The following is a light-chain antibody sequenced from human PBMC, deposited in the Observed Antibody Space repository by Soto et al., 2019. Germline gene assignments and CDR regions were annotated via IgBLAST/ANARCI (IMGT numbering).Light chain of an antibody. CDR1: QSVSSSY. J-gene: IGKJ5*01. CDR3: QQYGTSRHGT. Sequence: DIVLTQSPATLSLSPGNRVTLSCRASQSVSSSYLAWYQHKPGQAPRLLIYGASSRATGIPDRFSGSGSGTDFTLTISRLEPEDFAVYYCQQYGTSRHGTFGQGTRLEIK. CDR2: GAS. V-gene: IGKV3-20*01.